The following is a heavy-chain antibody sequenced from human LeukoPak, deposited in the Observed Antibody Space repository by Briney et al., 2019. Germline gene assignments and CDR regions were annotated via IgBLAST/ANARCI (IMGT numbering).Heavy chain of an antibody. D-gene: IGHD5-12*01. V-gene: IGHV4-59*01. CDR3: AREKAGLDSAWFDP. CDR2: IYYRGST. CDR1: GGSISSYY. Sequence: SETLSLTCTVSGGSISSYYWSWIRQPPGKGLEWIGYIYYRGSTNYNPSLKSRVTISVDTSKNQFSLKLSSVTAADTAVYYCAREKAGLDSAWFDPWGQGTLVTVSS. J-gene: IGHJ5*02.